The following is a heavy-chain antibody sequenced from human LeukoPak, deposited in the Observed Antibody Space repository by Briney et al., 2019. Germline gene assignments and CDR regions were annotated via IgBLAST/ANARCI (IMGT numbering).Heavy chain of an antibody. V-gene: IGHV4-59*01. Sequence: SETLSLTCTVSGGSISSYYWSWIRQPPGKGLEWIGYIYYSGSTNYNPSLKSRVTISVDTSKNQFSLKLSSVTAADTAVYYCARVSTESAFDIWGQGTRVTVSS. J-gene: IGHJ3*02. D-gene: IGHD1-26*01. CDR2: IYYSGST. CDR1: GGSISSYY. CDR3: ARVSTESAFDI.